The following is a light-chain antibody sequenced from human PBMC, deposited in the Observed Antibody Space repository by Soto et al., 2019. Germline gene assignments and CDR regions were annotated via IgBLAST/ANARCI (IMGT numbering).Light chain of an antibody. J-gene: IGKJ5*01. CDR1: HSVLSSSDNQNY. CDR2: WAS. CDR3: QQYHSGPIT. Sequence: DFVMTQSPDSLAVSLGERATINCKSSHSVLSSSDNQNYLAWFQQKPGQPPKLIMYWASSRKSGVPDRFSGGGSGTEFTLTISSLQAEDVAVYYCQQYHSGPITFGQGTRLEIK. V-gene: IGKV4-1*01.